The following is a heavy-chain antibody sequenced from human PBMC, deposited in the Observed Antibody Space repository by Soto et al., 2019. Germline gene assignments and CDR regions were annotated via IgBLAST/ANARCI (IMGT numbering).Heavy chain of an antibody. D-gene: IGHD6-13*01. CDR2: MSSGGSTI. CDR1: GFTFSRDS. J-gene: IGHJ4*02. Sequence: EMQLVESGGGLVQPGGSLRLACAASGFTFSRDSMNWVRQAPGKGLEWVSYMSSGGSTIYYADSVKGRFTISRDNAKNSLYLQMNSLRAEDTAVYYCAREGDGSRWFNYFGYWGQGTQVTVSS. CDR3: AREGDGSRWFNYFGY. V-gene: IGHV3-48*01.